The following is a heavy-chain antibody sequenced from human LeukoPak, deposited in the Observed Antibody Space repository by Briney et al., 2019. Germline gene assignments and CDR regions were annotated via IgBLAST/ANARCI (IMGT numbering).Heavy chain of an antibody. CDR3: ARDSADYGDYDY. D-gene: IGHD4-17*01. Sequence: VASVKVSCKASGYTFTSYFMHWVRQAPGQGLDWMGIINPSGGSTSYARKFQGRVTMTRDTSTSTVYMELSSLRSEDTAVYYCARDSADYGDYDYWGQGTLVTVSS. CDR1: GYTFTSYF. J-gene: IGHJ4*02. CDR2: INPSGGST. V-gene: IGHV1-46*01.